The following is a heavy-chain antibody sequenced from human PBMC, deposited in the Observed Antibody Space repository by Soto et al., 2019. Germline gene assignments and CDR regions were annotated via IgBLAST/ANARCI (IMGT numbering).Heavy chain of an antibody. CDR3: ARDVGGYSYGSTYNWFDP. CDR2: ISYDGSNK. D-gene: IGHD5-18*01. V-gene: IGHV3-30-3*01. CDR1: GFTFSSYA. J-gene: IGHJ5*02. Sequence: QVQLVESGGGVVQPGRSLRLSCAASGFTFSSYAMHWVRQAPGKGLEWVAVISYDGSNKYYADSVKGRFTISRDNSKNTLYLQMNCLRAEDTAVYYCARDVGGYSYGSTYNWFDPWGQGTLVTVSS.